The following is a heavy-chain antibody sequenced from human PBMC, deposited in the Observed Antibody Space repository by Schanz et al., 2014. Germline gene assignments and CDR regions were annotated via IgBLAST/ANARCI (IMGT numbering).Heavy chain of an antibody. V-gene: IGHV3-53*01. CDR3: ARDGGRDGYNLAFDV. CDR2: MYINSGST. D-gene: IGHD5-12*01. Sequence: EVRLVESGGGLIQPGGSLRLSCAVSGFTVNTNYMSWVRQAPGKGLEWISSMYINSGSTQYADSVKGRFIISRDSSKTTLFIQMNSLRAEDTAVYFCARDGGRDGYNLAFDVWGQGTLVTVSS. CDR1: GFTVNTNY. J-gene: IGHJ3*01.